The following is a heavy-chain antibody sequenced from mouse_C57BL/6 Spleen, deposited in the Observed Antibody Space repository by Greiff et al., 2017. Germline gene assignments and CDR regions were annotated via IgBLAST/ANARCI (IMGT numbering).Heavy chain of an antibody. CDR2: IHPNSGST. J-gene: IGHJ2*01. CDR3: ARTPITTVVAHFDY. D-gene: IGHD1-1*01. V-gene: IGHV1-64*01. CDR1: GYTFTSYW. Sequence: QVQLQQPGAELVKPGASVKLSCKASGYTFTSYWMHWVKQRPGQGLEWIGMIHPNSGSTNYNEKFKSKATLTVDKSSSTAYLQLSSLTSEDSAVYYCARTPITTVVAHFDYWGEGTTLTVSP.